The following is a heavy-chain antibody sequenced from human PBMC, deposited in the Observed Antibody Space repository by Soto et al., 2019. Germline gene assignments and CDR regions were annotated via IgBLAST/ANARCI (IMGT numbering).Heavy chain of an antibody. J-gene: IGHJ2*01. CDR1: GDSVSSKTAT. CDR3: ARDGSGFHWYFDL. D-gene: IGHD6-19*01. CDR2: TYYRSKWYN. V-gene: IGHV6-1*01. Sequence: QVQLQQSGPGLVKPSQTLSLICAISGDSVSSKTATWNWIRQSPSRGLEWLGRTYYRSKWYNDYAVSVKSRVVITPATSKNQSSLQLNSVTPDDAAVYFCARDGSGFHWYFDLWGRGTLVTVSS.